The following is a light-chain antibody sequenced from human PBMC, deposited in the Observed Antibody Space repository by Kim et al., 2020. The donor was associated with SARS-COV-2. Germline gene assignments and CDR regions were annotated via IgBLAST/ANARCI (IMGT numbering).Light chain of an antibody. CDR3: MLSYSGAWV. CDR1: TGAVTSGHY. J-gene: IGLJ3*02. Sequence: QAVVTQESSLTVSPGGTVTLTCGSSTGAVTSGHYPYWFQQKPGQAPKTLICDTNIKHSWTPARFSGSLPGDKAALTLSNALPDDEAEYYCMLSYSGAWVFGGGTQLTVL. V-gene: IGLV7-46*01. CDR2: DTN.